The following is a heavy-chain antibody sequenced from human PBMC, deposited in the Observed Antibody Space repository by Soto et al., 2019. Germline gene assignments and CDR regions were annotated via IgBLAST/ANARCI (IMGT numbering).Heavy chain of an antibody. V-gene: IGHV1-24*01. CDR2: FDPEDGKT. CDR3: ATFSNFALVAFDI. Sequence: AASVKVSCKVSGYTLTQLSMHWVRQAPGKGLEWMGSFDPEDGKTIYSQNFQGRVTMTEDTSTDTAYMELSSLRSEDTAVYYCATFSNFALVAFDIWGQGTMVTVSS. CDR1: GYTLTQLS. J-gene: IGHJ3*02. D-gene: IGHD4-4*01.